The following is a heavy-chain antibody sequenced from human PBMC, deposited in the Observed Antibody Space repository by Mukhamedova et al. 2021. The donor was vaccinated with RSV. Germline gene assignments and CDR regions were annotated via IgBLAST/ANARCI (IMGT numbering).Heavy chain of an antibody. Sequence: GRFTISRDNSKNSLYLQMNSLTTEDTAVYYCVRDREGYQPGKTAGGGLDVWGQGTTVTVSS. D-gene: IGHD1-14*01. V-gene: IGHV3-30*01. CDR3: VRDREGYQPGKTAGGGLDV. J-gene: IGHJ6*02.